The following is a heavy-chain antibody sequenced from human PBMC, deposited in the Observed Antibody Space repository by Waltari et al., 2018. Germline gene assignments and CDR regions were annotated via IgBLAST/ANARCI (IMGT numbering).Heavy chain of an antibody. CDR1: GFTFSSHW. Sequence: EVQLVESGGGLVQPGGSLSLSCAASGFTFSSHWMHWVRQGPGKGLVWGSRISRDGSATNYADSVKGRFTISRDNAKNTLYLQMNSLRVDDSAVYYCARGISTSWWGQGTLVTVSS. V-gene: IGHV3-74*01. CDR2: ISRDGSAT. J-gene: IGHJ4*02. CDR3: ARGISTSW.